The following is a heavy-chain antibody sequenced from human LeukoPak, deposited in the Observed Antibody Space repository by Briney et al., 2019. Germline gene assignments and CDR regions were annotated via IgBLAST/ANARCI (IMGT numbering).Heavy chain of an antibody. CDR2: ISGSGGST. V-gene: IGHV3-23*01. D-gene: IGHD6-19*01. Sequence: GGSLRLSCAASGFTFSSYAMSWVRQAPGKGLEWVSAISGSGGSTYYADSVKGRFTISRGNSKNTLYLQMNSLRAEDTAVYYCAKEGAVAVKYYYFDYWGQGTLVTVPS. CDR1: GFTFSSYA. J-gene: IGHJ4*02. CDR3: AKEGAVAVKYYYFDY.